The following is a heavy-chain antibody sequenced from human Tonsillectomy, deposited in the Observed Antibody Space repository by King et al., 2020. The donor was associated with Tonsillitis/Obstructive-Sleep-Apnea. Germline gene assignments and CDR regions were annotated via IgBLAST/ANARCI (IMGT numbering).Heavy chain of an antibody. D-gene: IGHD3-10*01. V-gene: IGHV3-53*01. CDR2: IDGGGNT. CDR1: GFSVSINY. Sequence: VQLVESGGGLIQPGGSLRLSCAASGFSVSINYISWVRQAPGKGLEWVSVIDGGGNTHYADSVKGRFTISRDNSNNTLYLQMNNLRAEDTAVYYCARGEPYYSWGQGTLVTVSS. CDR3: ARGEPYYS. J-gene: IGHJ1*01.